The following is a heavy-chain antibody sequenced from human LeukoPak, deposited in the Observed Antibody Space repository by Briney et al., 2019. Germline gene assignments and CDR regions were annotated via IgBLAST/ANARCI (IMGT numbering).Heavy chain of an antibody. CDR1: GFTFSSYA. CDR2: ISGSGGST. J-gene: IGHJ4*02. CDR3: AKDMKDGIAVKWYFDY. Sequence: GGSLRLSCAASGFTFSSYAMSWVRQAPGKGLEWVSAISGSGGSTYYADSVKGRFTISRDNSKNTLYLQMNSLRAEDTAVYYCAKDMKDGIAVKWYFDYWGQGTLVTVSS. V-gene: IGHV3-23*01. D-gene: IGHD6-19*01.